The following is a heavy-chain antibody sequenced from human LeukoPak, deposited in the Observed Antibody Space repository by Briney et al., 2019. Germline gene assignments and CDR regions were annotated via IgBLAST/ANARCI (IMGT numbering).Heavy chain of an antibody. J-gene: IGHJ6*03. CDR3: ARALTSYYYDSSGYYYYYYMDV. V-gene: IGHV1-8*03. CDR1: GYTFTSYD. CDR2: MNPNSGNT. Sequence: ASVKVSCKASGYTFTSYDTNWVRQATGQGLEWMGWMNPNSGNTGYAQKFQGRVTITRNTSISTAYMELSSLRSEDTAVYYCARALTSYYYDSSGYYYYYYMDVWGKGTTVTVSS. D-gene: IGHD3-22*01.